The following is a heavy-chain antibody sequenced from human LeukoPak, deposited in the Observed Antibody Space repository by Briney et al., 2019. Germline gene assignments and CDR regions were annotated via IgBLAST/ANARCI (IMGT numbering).Heavy chain of an antibody. CDR2: INAYNGNT. Sequence: ASVKVSCKASGYTFSSYGFSWVRQAPGQGLEWMGWINAYNGNTNYAQKFQGRVTITRDMSTSTAYMELSSLRSEDTAVYYCAAVFGSGYYYYFDYWGRGTLVTVSS. CDR3: AAVFGSGYYYYFDY. V-gene: IGHV1-18*01. J-gene: IGHJ4*02. CDR1: GYTFSSYG. D-gene: IGHD3-22*01.